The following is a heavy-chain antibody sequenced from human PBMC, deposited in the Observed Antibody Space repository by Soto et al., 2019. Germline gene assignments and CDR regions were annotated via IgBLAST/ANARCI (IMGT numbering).Heavy chain of an antibody. Sequence: GGSLRLSCAASGFTFSNYGMHWVRQAPGKGLEWAAIIWHDGNNKYYADSVRGRFIISRDNSKNRLYLQMNSLRAEDTAVYYCASDLVGASDSYGLDVWGQGTPVTVSS. CDR2: IWHDGNNK. D-gene: IGHD1-26*01. CDR3: ASDLVGASDSYGLDV. J-gene: IGHJ6*02. CDR1: GFTFSNYG. V-gene: IGHV3-33*01.